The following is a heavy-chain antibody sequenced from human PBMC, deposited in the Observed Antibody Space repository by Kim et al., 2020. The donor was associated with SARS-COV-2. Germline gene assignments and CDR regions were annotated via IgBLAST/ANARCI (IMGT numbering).Heavy chain of an antibody. CDR1: GFTFSSYD. CDR3: ARASRGGSGSYDFDY. V-gene: IGHV3-13*01. CDR2: IGTAGDT. Sequence: GGSLRLSCAASGFTFSSYDMHWVRQATGKGLEWVSAIGTAGDTYYPGSVKGRFTISRENAKNSLYLQMNSLRAGDTAVYYCARASRGGSGSYDFDYWGQGTLVTVSS. J-gene: IGHJ4*02. D-gene: IGHD3-10*01.